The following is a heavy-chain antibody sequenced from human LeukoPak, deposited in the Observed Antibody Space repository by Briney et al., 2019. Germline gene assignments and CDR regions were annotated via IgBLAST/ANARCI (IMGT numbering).Heavy chain of an antibody. J-gene: IGHJ6*03. V-gene: IGHV5-51*01. Sequence: GESLKISCKGSGYSFTSYWIGWVRQMPGKGLEWMGIIYPGDSDTRYSPSFQGQVTISADKSISTAYLQWSSLKASDTAMYYCARVRYHGYDFWGYMDVWGKGTTVTVSS. D-gene: IGHD3-3*01. CDR1: GYSFTSYW. CDR3: ARVRYHGYDFWGYMDV. CDR2: IYPGDSDT.